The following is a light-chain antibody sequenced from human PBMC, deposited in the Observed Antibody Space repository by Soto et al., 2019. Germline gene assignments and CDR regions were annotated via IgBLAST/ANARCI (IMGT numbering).Light chain of an antibody. CDR1: QSVSSD. J-gene: IGKJ2*01. CDR2: DAS. CDR3: QQRSNWHPYT. Sequence: EIVLTQSPATLSLSPGERATRSCMASQSVSSDLAWSQQKPGQAPRLIIYDASNRATGIPARFSGSGSGTDFTLTISSLEPEDLAVYYCQQRSNWHPYTFGQGTKLEIK. V-gene: IGKV3-11*01.